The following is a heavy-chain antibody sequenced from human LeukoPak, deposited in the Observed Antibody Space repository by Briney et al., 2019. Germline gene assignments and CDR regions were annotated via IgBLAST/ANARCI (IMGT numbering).Heavy chain of an antibody. Sequence: GGSLRLSCAASGFTFSDYWMTWVRQAPGKGLEWVSVIYSGGSTYYADSVKGRFTISRDNSKNTLYLQMNSLRAEDTAVYYCASDRRTVYWGQGTLVTVSS. CDR3: ASDRRTVY. CDR1: GFTFSDYW. CDR2: IYSGGST. J-gene: IGHJ4*02. V-gene: IGHV3-53*01.